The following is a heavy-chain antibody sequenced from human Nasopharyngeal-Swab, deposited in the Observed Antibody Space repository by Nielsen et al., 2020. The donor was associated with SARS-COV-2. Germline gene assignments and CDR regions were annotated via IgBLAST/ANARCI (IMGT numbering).Heavy chain of an antibody. D-gene: IGHD6-6*01. Sequence: SETLSLTCAVYGGSFSGYYWSWIRQPPGKGLAWIGEINHSGSTNYNPSLKSRVTISVDTSKNQFSLKLSSVTAADTAVYYCAGRPYSSSYWFDPWGQGTLVTVSS. CDR2: INHSGST. V-gene: IGHV4-34*01. J-gene: IGHJ5*02. CDR1: GGSFSGYY. CDR3: AGRPYSSSYWFDP.